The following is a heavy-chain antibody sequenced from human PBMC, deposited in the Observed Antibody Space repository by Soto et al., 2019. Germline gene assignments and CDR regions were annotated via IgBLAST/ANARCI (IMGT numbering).Heavy chain of an antibody. V-gene: IGHV3-21*06. CDR1: GFTFTRYS. CDR2: ISSTTNYI. Sequence: GGSLRLSCAASGFTFTRYSMNWVRQAPGKGLEWVSSISSTTNYIYYGDSMKGRFTISRDNGKNSLYLEVHSLRAEDTAVYYCARESEDLTSNFDYWGQGTLVTVSS. CDR3: ARESEDLTSNFDY. J-gene: IGHJ4*02.